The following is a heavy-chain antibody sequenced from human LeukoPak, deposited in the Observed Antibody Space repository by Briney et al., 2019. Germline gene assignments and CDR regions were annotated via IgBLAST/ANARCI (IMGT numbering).Heavy chain of an antibody. CDR3: AREDSKGHYDILTGYFRAYYFDY. J-gene: IGHJ4*02. Sequence: PGGSLRLSCAASGFTFSSYAMSWVRQAPGKGLEWVSAISGSGGSTYYADSVKGRFTISRDNAKNSLYLQMNSLRAEDTAVYYCAREDSKGHYDILTGYFRAYYFDYWGQGTLVTVSS. CDR1: GFTFSSYA. D-gene: IGHD3-9*01. V-gene: IGHV3-23*01. CDR2: ISGSGGST.